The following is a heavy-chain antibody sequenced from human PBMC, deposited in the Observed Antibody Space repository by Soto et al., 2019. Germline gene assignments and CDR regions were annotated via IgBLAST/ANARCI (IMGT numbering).Heavy chain of an antibody. Sequence: ASVKVSCKASGYTFTSYAMHWVRQAPGQRLEWMGWINAGNGNTKYSQKFQGRVTITADESTSTAYMELSSLRSEDTAVYYCARGPTQENSDYWGQGTLVTVSS. J-gene: IGHJ4*02. CDR1: GYTFTSYA. CDR2: INAGNGNT. V-gene: IGHV1-3*01. CDR3: ARGPTQENSDY.